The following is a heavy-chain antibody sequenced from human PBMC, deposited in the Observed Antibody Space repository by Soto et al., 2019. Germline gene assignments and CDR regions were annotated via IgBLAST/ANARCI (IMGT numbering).Heavy chain of an antibody. Sequence: NPSETLSLTCTVSGGSISSYYWSWIRQPAGKGLEWIGRIYTSGSTNYNPSLKSRVTMSVDTSKNQFSLKLSSVTAADTAVYYCAREMTTTYRSHYYFDYWGQGTLVTVSS. J-gene: IGHJ4*02. CDR3: AREMTTTYRSHYYFDY. CDR1: GGSISSYY. D-gene: IGHD4-17*01. V-gene: IGHV4-4*07. CDR2: IYTSGST.